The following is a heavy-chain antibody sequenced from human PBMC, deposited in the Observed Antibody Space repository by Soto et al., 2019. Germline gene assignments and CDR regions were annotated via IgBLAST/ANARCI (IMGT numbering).Heavy chain of an antibody. V-gene: IGHV3-30-3*01. D-gene: IGHD4-17*01. Sequence: QVQLVESGGGVVQPGRSLRLSCAASGFTFSSYAMHWVRQAPGKGLEWVAVISYDGSNKYYADSVKGRFTISRDNSKNTLYLQMNSLRAEDTAVYYCARDPTRERNYGDYGDYYYYGMDVWGQGTTVTVSS. J-gene: IGHJ6*02. CDR2: ISYDGSNK. CDR3: ARDPTRERNYGDYGDYYYYGMDV. CDR1: GFTFSSYA.